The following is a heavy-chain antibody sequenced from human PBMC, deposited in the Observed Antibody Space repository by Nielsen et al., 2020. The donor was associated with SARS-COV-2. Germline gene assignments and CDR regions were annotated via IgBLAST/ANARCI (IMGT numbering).Heavy chain of an antibody. V-gene: IGHV1-18*01. CDR3: ARDGVEDIVLMVYAIRGNWFDP. Sequence: ASVKVSCKASGYTFTSYGISWVRQAPGQGLEWMGWISAYNGNTNYAQKLQGRVTMTTDTSTSTAYMELRSLRSDDTAVYYCARDGVEDIVLMVYAIRGNWFDPWGQGTLVTASS. CDR1: GYTFTSYG. J-gene: IGHJ5*02. CDR2: ISAYNGNT. D-gene: IGHD2-8*01.